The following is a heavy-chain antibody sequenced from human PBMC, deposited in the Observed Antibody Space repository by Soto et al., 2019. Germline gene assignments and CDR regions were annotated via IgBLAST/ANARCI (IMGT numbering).Heavy chain of an antibody. CDR2: IIPIFGTA. Sequence: SVKVSCKASGGTFSSYAISWVRQAPGQGLEWMGGIIPIFGTANYAQKFQGRVTITADESTSTAYMELSSLRSEDTAVYYCAREPNRSGWYRNWSDPWGQGTSVTVSS. J-gene: IGHJ5*02. CDR3: AREPNRSGWYRNWSDP. D-gene: IGHD6-19*01. CDR1: GGTFSSYA. V-gene: IGHV1-69*13.